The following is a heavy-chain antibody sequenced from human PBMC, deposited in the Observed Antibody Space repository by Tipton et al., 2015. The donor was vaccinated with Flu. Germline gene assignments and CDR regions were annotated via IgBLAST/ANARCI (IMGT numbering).Heavy chain of an antibody. D-gene: IGHD4-23*01. CDR2: IYSGGST. Sequence: VQLVQSGGGLVQPGGSLRLSCAASGFTVSTNYMSWVRQAPKKGLEWVSIIYSGGSTYYADSVKGRFTISRDNSKNTLYLQMNSLRAEDTAMYYRARGYSANSADDWGQGTLVTVSS. CDR1: GFTVSTNY. CDR3: ARGYSANSADD. V-gene: IGHV3-53*01. J-gene: IGHJ4*02.